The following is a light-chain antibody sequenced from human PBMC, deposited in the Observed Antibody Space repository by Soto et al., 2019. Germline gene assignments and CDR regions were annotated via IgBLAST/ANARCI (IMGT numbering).Light chain of an antibody. CDR1: SSNIGAGYD. CDR3: QSYDSSLSRV. V-gene: IGLV1-40*01. Sequence: QSVLTQPPSVSGAPGQRITISCTGRSSNIGAGYDVHWYQHLPGTASKLLIYGNYNRPSGFPDRFSCSKSGSSASLAITGLQAEDEADYYCQSYDSSLSRVFGTGTKVTVL. CDR2: GNY. J-gene: IGLJ1*01.